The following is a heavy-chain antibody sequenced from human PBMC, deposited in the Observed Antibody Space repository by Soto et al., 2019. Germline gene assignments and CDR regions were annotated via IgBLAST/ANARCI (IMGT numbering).Heavy chain of an antibody. CDR3: ARKSATAYYYYYYGMDV. J-gene: IGHJ6*02. CDR1: GYTFTSYY. Sequence: QVQLVQSGAEVKKPGASVKVSCKASGYTFTSYYMHWVRQAPGQGLERMGIINPSGGSTSYAQKFQGRVTMTRDTSTSTVYMELSSLRSEDTAVYYCARKSATAYYYYYYGMDVWGQGTTVTVSS. D-gene: IGHD2-15*01. CDR2: INPSGGST. V-gene: IGHV1-46*01.